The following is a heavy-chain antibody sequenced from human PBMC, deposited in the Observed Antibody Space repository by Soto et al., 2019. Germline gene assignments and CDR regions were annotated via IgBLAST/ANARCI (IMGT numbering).Heavy chain of an antibody. V-gene: IGHV3-23*01. J-gene: IGHJ4*02. Sequence: GGSLRLSCAASGFTFSSYAMSWVRQAPGKGLEWVSAISGSGGSTYYADSVKGRFTISRDNSKNTLYLQMNSLRAEDTAVYYCAKVEAAAAATLYYFDYWGQGTLVTV. CDR2: ISGSGGST. CDR1: GFTFSSYA. CDR3: AKVEAAAAATLYYFDY. D-gene: IGHD6-13*01.